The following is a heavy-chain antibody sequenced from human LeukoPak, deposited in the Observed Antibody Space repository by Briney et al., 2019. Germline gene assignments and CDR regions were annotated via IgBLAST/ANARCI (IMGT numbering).Heavy chain of an antibody. Sequence: GGSLRLSCAASGFTFSSYSMNWVRQAPGKGLEWVSTFGTGGTTYYADSVKGRFTISRDISKSSLDLQMNSLRVEDTALYYCARGARGVPNDYWGQGTLVTVSS. CDR3: ARGARGVPNDY. CDR2: FGTGGTT. CDR1: GFTFSSYS. J-gene: IGHJ4*02. D-gene: IGHD3-10*01. V-gene: IGHV3-23*01.